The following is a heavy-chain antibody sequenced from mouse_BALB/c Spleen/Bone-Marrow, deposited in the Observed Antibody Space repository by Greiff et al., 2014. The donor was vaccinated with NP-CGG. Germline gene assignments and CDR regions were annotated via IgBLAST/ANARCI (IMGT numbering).Heavy chain of an antibody. CDR2: IYPGNSDT. CDR1: GYTFTSYS. Sequence: VPLQQSGAVLARPGASVMMSFKASGYTFTSYSMHWGKQRPGKDLEWIGAIYPGNSDTSYNQKFKGKAKLTAVTSTSTAYMELSSLTNEDSAVYYCTSDYDDYWGQGTTLTVSS. D-gene: IGHD2-4*01. J-gene: IGHJ2*01. V-gene: IGHV1-5*01. CDR3: TSDYDDY.